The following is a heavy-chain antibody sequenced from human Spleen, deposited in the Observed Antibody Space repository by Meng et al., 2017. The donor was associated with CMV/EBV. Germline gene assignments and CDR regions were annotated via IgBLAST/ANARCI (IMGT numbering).Heavy chain of an antibody. J-gene: IGHJ4*02. V-gene: IGHV1-69*10. Sequence: SVKVSCKASGGSFSSYPISWVRQAPGQGLEWMGGIIPTLGIAKYAQKFQGRVTMTRNTSISTAYMELSSLRSEDTAVYYCARAGPIATWGGYWGQGTLVTVSS. CDR3: ARAGPIATWGGY. CDR2: IIPTLGIA. CDR1: GGSFSSYP. D-gene: IGHD3-16*01.